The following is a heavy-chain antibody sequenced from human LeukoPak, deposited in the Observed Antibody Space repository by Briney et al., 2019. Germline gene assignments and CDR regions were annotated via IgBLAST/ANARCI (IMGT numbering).Heavy chain of an antibody. CDR2: IYPGDSDT. CDR3: ARQPPFDYGDYQYNAFDI. J-gene: IGHJ3*02. V-gene: IGHV5-51*01. Sequence: GESLKISCKGSGYSFTSYWIGWVRQMPGKGLEWMGIIYPGDSDTRYSPSFQGQVTISADKSISTAYLQWSSLKASDTAMYYCARQPPFDYGDYQYNAFDIWGQGTMVTVSS. CDR1: GYSFTSYW. D-gene: IGHD4-17*01.